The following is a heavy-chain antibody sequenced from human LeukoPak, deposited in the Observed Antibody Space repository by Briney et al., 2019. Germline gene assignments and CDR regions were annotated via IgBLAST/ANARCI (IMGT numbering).Heavy chain of an antibody. V-gene: IGHV1-2*02. CDR2: INPNSGGT. Sequence: ASVKVSCTASGYTFTGYYMHWVRQAPGQGLEWMGWINPNSGGTNYAQKFQGRVTMTRDTSISTAYMELSRLRSDDTAVYYCARDRGDGGNENFIDYWGQGTLVTVSS. CDR1: GYTFTGYY. CDR3: ARDRGDGGNENFIDY. D-gene: IGHD4-23*01. J-gene: IGHJ4*02.